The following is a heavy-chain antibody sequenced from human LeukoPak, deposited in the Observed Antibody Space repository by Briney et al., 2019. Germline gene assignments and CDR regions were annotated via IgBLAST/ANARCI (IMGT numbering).Heavy chain of an antibody. CDR1: GFTFRDYY. Sequence: GGSLRLSCAASGFTFRDYYMSWIRQAPGKGLEWVSYISSSGSTIYYADSVKGRFTISRDNAKNSLYLQMNSLRAEDTAVYCCAKKPSSGYYYIDYWGQGTLVTVSS. V-gene: IGHV3-11*01. CDR2: ISSSGSTI. D-gene: IGHD3-22*01. CDR3: AKKPSSGYYYIDY. J-gene: IGHJ4*02.